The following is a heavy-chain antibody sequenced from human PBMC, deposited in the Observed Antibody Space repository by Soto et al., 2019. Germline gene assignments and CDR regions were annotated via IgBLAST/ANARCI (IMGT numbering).Heavy chain of an antibody. D-gene: IGHD1-26*01. Sequence: SQTLSLTCGISGDSVSSNSAAWNWLRQSPSRGLEWLGRTYYRSKWYNDYAVSVESRITINPDTSKNHFSLQLNFVTPGDTAVYFCARGEQYSGRIFDYWGQGTLVTVSS. CDR2: TYYRSKWYN. V-gene: IGHV6-1*01. CDR1: GDSVSSNSAA. CDR3: ARGEQYSGRIFDY. J-gene: IGHJ4*02.